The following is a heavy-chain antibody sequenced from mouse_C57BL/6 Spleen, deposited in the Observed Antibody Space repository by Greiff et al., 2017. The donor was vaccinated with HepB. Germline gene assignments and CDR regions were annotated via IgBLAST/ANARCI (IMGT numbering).Heavy chain of an antibody. CDR3: AGGSSYLAY. D-gene: IGHD1-1*01. CDR2: IDPSDSYT. V-gene: IGHV1-69*01. Sequence: QVQLKQPGAELVMPGASVKLSCKASGYTFTSYWMHWVKQRPGQGLEWIGEIDPSDSYTNYNQKFKGKSTLTVDKSSSTAYRQLSSLTSEDSAVYYCAGGSSYLAYWGQGTLVTVSA. CDR1: GYTFTSYW. J-gene: IGHJ3*01.